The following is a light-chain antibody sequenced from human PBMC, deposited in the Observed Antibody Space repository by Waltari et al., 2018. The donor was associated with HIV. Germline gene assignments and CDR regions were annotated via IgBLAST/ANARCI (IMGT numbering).Light chain of an antibody. CDR2: HAS. CDR1: PSISFF. Sequence: EILLPPPPATLSLSPGARATLSCRASPSISFFLAWYQQKPGQAPSLLIYHASNRATGIPARFSGNGSGTDFTLTINGLTPEDVAVYYCQQRSNWPPKYTFGQGTKLEIK. V-gene: IGKV3-11*01. J-gene: IGKJ2*01. CDR3: QQRSNWPPKYT.